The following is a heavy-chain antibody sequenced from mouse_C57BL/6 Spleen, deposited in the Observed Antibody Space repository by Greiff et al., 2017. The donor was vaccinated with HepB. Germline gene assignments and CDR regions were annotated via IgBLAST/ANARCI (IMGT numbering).Heavy chain of an antibody. J-gene: IGHJ1*03. Sequence: VQLQQSGAELVRPGASVKLSCTASGFNIKDYYMHWVKQSPEQGLEWIGRIDPEDGDTEYAPKFQGKATMTADTSSNTAYLQLSSLTSEDTAVYYCTTVYYYGSSYWYFDVWGTGTTVTVSS. CDR2: IDPEDGDT. V-gene: IGHV14-1*01. CDR3: TTVYYYGSSYWYFDV. CDR1: GFNIKDYY. D-gene: IGHD1-1*01.